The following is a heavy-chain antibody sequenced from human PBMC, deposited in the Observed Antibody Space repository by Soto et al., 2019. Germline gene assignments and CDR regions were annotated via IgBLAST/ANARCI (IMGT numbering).Heavy chain of an antibody. D-gene: IGHD3-22*01. CDR2: INHSGST. CDR1: GGSFSGYY. CDR3: ARDNYYDSSGSKVDFDY. V-gene: IGHV4-34*01. J-gene: IGHJ4*02. Sequence: SETLSLTCAVYGGSFSGYYWSWIRQPPGKGLEWIGEINHSGSTNYNPSLKSRVTISVDTSKNQFSLKLSSVTAADTAVYYCARDNYYDSSGSKVDFDYWGQGTLVTVSS.